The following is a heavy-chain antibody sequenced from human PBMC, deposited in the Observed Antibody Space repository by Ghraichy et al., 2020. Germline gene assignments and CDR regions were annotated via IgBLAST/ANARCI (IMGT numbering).Heavy chain of an antibody. D-gene: IGHD6-19*01. CDR1: GFTFSSYA. Sequence: ETLSLTCAASGFTFSSYAMSWVRQAPGKGLEWVSAISGSGGSTYYADSVKGRFTISRDNSKNTLYLQMNSLRAEDTAVYYCANSAVAGTFYGYWGQGTLVTVSS. CDR2: ISGSGGST. CDR3: ANSAVAGTFYGY. V-gene: IGHV3-23*01. J-gene: IGHJ4*02.